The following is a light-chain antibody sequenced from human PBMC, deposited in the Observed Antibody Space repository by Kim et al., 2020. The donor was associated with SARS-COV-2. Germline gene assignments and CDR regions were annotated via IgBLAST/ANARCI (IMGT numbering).Light chain of an antibody. CDR2: RND. V-gene: IGLV1-47*01. CDR3: AGWDARLRGWV. J-gene: IGLJ3*02. CDR1: NSNIGRYV. Sequence: GQWVTIVCYESNSNIGRYVVCWYQQLPSTAHNLLICRNDQRPSGVPDRFSGSKSGTSASLAIRGLRSEDEADYYCAGWDARLRGWVFGGGTQLTVL.